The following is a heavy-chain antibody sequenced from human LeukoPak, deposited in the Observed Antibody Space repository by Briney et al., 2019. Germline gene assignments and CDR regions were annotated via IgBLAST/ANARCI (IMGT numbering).Heavy chain of an antibody. J-gene: IGHJ4*02. D-gene: IGHD3-22*01. Sequence: SGPTLVNPTQTLTLTCTFSGFSLNTRGVGVGWIRQPPGRALEWLALIYWDDDRRYSPSLKSRLTITKDTSKNQVVLTRTNMDPVDTATYFCAHRKNYYDSSVFDNWGQGTLVTVSS. CDR3: AHRKNYYDSSVFDN. CDR2: IYWDDDR. CDR1: GFSLNTRGVG. V-gene: IGHV2-5*02.